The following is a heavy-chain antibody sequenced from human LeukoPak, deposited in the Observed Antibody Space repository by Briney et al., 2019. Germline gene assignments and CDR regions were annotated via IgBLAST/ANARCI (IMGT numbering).Heavy chain of an antibody. CDR3: ARGRRGSSWYGLDP. Sequence: ASVKVSCKASGYTFTSYDISWVRQATGQGLEWMGWMNPNSGNTGYAQKFQGRVTMTRNTSISTAYMELSSLRSEDTAVYYCARGRRGSSWYGLDPWGQGTLVTVSS. CDR2: MNPNSGNT. CDR1: GYTFTSYD. J-gene: IGHJ5*02. V-gene: IGHV1-8*01. D-gene: IGHD6-13*01.